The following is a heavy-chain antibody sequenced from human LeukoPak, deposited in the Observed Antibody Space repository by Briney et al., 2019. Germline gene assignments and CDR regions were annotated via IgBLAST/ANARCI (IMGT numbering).Heavy chain of an antibody. V-gene: IGHV4-34*01. J-gene: IGHJ6*03. CDR1: GGSFSGYY. D-gene: IGHD2-8*01. CDR3: ARGIQVVLMVYAYYYYMDV. Sequence: SETLSLTCAVYGGSFSGYYWSWIRQPPGKGLEWIGEINHSGSTNYNPSLKSRVTISVDTSKNQFSLKLSSVTAADTAVYYCARGIQVVLMVYAYYYYMDVWGKGTTVTVSS. CDR2: INHSGST.